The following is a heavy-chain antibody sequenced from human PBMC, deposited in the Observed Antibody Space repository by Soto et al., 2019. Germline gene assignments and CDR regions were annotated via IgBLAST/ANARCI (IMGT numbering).Heavy chain of an antibody. CDR3: AKDRAVVVTANFPYYYYGMDV. D-gene: IGHD2-21*02. CDR2: ISYDGSNK. J-gene: IGHJ6*02. CDR1: GFTFSSYG. Sequence: GGSLRLSCAASGFTFSSYGMHWVRQAPGKGLEWVAVISYDGSNKYYADSVKGRFTISRDNSKNTLYLQMNSLRAEDTAVYYCAKDRAVVVTANFPYYYYGMDVWGQGTTVTVSS. V-gene: IGHV3-30*18.